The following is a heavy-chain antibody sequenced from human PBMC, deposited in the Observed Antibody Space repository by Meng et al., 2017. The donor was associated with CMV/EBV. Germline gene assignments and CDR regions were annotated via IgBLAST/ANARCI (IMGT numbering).Heavy chain of an antibody. D-gene: IGHD2-2*01. J-gene: IGHJ6*02. Sequence: GSLRLSCAVYGGSFSGYYWSWIRQPPGKGLEWIGEINHSGSTNYTPSLKSRVTISVDTSKNQFSLKLSSVTAADTAVYYCARGFSHPRYCSSTSCYPADYYYGMDVWGQGTTVTVSS. V-gene: IGHV4-34*01. CDR1: GGSFSGYY. CDR2: INHSGST. CDR3: ARGFSHPRYCSSTSCYPADYYYGMDV.